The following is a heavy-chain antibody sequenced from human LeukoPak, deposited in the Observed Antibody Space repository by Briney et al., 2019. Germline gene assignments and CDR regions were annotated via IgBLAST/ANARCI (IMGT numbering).Heavy chain of an antibody. CDR3: ARAGVPNYYYYYMDV. Sequence: TGGSLRLSCAASGFTFSSYWMSWVRQAPGKGLEWVANIKQDGSEKYYVDSVKGRFTISRDNAKNSLYLQMNSLRAEDTAVYYRARAGVPNYYYYYMDVWGKGTTVTVSS. V-gene: IGHV3-7*01. J-gene: IGHJ6*03. CDR2: IKQDGSEK. D-gene: IGHD3-10*01. CDR1: GFTFSSYW.